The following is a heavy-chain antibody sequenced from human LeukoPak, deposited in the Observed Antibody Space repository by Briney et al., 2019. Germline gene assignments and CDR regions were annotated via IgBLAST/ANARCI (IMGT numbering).Heavy chain of an antibody. V-gene: IGHV3-21*01. Sequence: GGSLRLSCAASGFTFSSYEMNWVRQAPGKGLEWVSSISSSSSYIYYADSVKGRFTISRHNAKNSLFLQMNSLRAEDTAVYYCAREQWTTVTKYCDYWGQGTLVTVSS. CDR2: ISSSSSYI. CDR3: AREQWTTVTKYCDY. D-gene: IGHD4-11*01. J-gene: IGHJ4*02. CDR1: GFTFSSYE.